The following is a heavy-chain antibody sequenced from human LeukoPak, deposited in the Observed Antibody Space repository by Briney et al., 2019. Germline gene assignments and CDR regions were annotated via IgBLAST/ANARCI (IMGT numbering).Heavy chain of an antibody. Sequence: ASVKVSCKASGGTFSSYAISWVRQAPGQGLEWMGGIIPIFGTANYAQKFQGRVTITADESTSTAYMELSSLRSEDTAVYYCARGVEPAVAGSTWGQGTLVTVSS. J-gene: IGHJ5*02. CDR3: ARGVEPAVAGST. D-gene: IGHD6-19*01. CDR2: IIPIFGTA. V-gene: IGHV1-69*13. CDR1: GGTFSSYA.